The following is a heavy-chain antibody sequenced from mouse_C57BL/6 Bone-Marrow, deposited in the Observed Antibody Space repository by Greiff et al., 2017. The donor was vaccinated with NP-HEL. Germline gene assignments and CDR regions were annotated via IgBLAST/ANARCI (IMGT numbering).Heavy chain of an antibody. J-gene: IGHJ4*01. D-gene: IGHD2-4*01. Sequence: VKLMESGAELVRPGASVTLSCKASGYTFTDYEMHWVKQTPVHGLEWIGAIDPETGGTAYNQKFKGKAILTADKSSSTAYMELRSLTSEDSAVYYCTRSYYDPYYAMDYWGQGTSVTVSS. V-gene: IGHV1-15*01. CDR2: IDPETGGT. CDR1: GYTFTDYE. CDR3: TRSYYDPYYAMDY.